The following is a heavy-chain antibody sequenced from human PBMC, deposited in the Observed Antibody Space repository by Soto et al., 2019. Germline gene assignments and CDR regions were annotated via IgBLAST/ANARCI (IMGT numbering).Heavy chain of an antibody. CDR1: GGSFINFY. Sequence: SETLSLTCAVYGGSFINFYCTFIRHPAFKWLEWVVEINQSGSTTYNPSLKSRVTMSIDTSKTQFFLKLNSVTAADTAVYYCARWMRRVLVSRPHVQTFDHWGQGTTVTVSS. V-gene: IGHV4-34*01. J-gene: IGHJ4*02. D-gene: IGHD2-8*02. CDR2: INQSGST. CDR3: ARWMRRVLVSRPHVQTFDH.